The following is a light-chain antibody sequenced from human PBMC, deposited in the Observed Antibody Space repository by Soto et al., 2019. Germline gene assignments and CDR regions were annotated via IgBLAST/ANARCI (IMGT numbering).Light chain of an antibody. CDR2: AAS. CDR1: QSITNY. Sequence: DIQMTQSPSSLSASVGDRVTITCRASQSITNYLNWYQHKPGKAPKLLVCAASSLQSGVPSRFSGSGSGTDFTLTISSLQPEDFATYFCQQSHNMPFTFGPGTKVDIK. V-gene: IGKV1-39*01. CDR3: QQSHNMPFT. J-gene: IGKJ3*01.